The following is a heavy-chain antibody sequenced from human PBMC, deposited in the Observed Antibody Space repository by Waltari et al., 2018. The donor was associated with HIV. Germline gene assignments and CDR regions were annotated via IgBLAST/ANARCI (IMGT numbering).Heavy chain of an antibody. D-gene: IGHD6-6*01. V-gene: IGHV2-5*01. Sequence: QITLKESGPTLVKPTQTLTLTCTFSGFSLSTSGVGVGWIRQPPGKALEWLALIYWNDDKRYSPSLKSRLTITKDTSKNQVVLTMTNMDPVDTATYYCALAEYSRYQRAFDIWGQGTMVTVSS. CDR1: GFSLSTSGVG. J-gene: IGHJ3*02. CDR2: IYWNDDK. CDR3: ALAEYSRYQRAFDI.